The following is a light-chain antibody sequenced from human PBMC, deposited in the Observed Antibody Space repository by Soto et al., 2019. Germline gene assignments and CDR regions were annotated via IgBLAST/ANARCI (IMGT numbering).Light chain of an antibody. CDR3: QSYDSSLSGAV. CDR2: GNS. V-gene: IGLV1-40*01. Sequence: QSVLTQPSSVSGAPGQRVTISCTGSSSNIGAGYDVHWYQQLPGTAPKLLIYGNSNRPSGVPDRFSGSKSGTSASLAITRLQAEDEADYYCQSYDSSLSGAVFGGGTQLTVL. J-gene: IGLJ7*01. CDR1: SSNIGAGYD.